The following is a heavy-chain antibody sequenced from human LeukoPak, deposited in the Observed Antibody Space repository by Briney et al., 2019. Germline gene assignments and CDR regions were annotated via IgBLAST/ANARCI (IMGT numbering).Heavy chain of an antibody. Sequence: SETLSLTCTVSGGSIGGYYWSWIRQPPGKGLEWIGYIYTSGSTNYNPSLKSRVTISVDTSKNQFSLKLSSVTAADTAVYYCARSDSSGYYYVPRFDPWGQGTLVTVSS. CDR1: GGSIGGYY. V-gene: IGHV4-4*09. D-gene: IGHD3-22*01. CDR3: ARSDSSGYYYVPRFDP. CDR2: IYTSGST. J-gene: IGHJ5*02.